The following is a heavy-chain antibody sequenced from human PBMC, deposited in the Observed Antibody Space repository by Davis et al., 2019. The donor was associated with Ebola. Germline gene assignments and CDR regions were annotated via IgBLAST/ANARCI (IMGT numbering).Heavy chain of an antibody. CDR2: ISSNGGST. J-gene: IGHJ6*02. Sequence: GGSLRLSCAASGFTFSGSAMHWVRQAPGKGLEYVSAISSNGGSTYYADSVKGRFTISRDNSKNTLYLQMNSLRAEDTAMYYCARLAGRDGYNLNYYYYGMDVWGQGTTVTVSS. CDR3: ARLAGRDGYNLNYYYYGMDV. D-gene: IGHD5-24*01. V-gene: IGHV3-64*04. CDR1: GFTFSGSA.